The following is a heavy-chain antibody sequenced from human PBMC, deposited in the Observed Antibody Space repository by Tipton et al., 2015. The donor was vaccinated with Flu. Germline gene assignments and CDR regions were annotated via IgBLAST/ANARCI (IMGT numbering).Heavy chain of an antibody. CDR3: ARRGYSNYVSEPKNWFDP. V-gene: IGHV4-34*01. Sequence: TLSLTCAVYGGSFSGYYWTWIRQPPGKGLEWIGEINHSGTTNYNPSLKSRVTISLDKSKNQFSLRLVSMTATDTAVYYCARRGYSNYVSEPKNWFDPWGQGILVTVSS. CDR2: INHSGTT. J-gene: IGHJ5*02. D-gene: IGHD4-11*01. CDR1: GGSFSGYY.